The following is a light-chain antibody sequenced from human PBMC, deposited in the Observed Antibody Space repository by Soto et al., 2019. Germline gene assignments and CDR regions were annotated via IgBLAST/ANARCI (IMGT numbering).Light chain of an antibody. Sequence: IVMTQSPATLSVSPGERATLSCRASQNIYSNVAWYQQRPGQAPRLLIYRASIRAPGIPARFSGSGSGTEFTLTISSLQSEDFTVYSCLQYHNLWAFGQGTKVDIK. CDR2: RAS. CDR3: LQYHNLWA. V-gene: IGKV3-15*01. CDR1: QNIYSN. J-gene: IGKJ1*01.